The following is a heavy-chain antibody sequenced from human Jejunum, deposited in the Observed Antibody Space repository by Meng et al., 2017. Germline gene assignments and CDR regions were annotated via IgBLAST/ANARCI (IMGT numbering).Heavy chain of an antibody. CDR1: GGSIGGYF. Sequence: QVQLQQWGAGLLKPSETLSLPCPVYGGSIGGYFWSWIRQTPGKGLEWIGEINRKGTTNYNPSLESRVSISVDTSKNQFSLRLSSVTASDTALYYCARNCTNTRCSHRGFDNWGQGSLVTVSS. V-gene: IGHV4-34*01. J-gene: IGHJ4*02. CDR3: ARNCTNTRCSHRGFDN. CDR2: INRKGTT. D-gene: IGHD2-2*01.